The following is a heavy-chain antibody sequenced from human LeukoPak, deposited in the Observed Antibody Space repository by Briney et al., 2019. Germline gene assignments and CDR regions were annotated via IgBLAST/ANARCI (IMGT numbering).Heavy chain of an antibody. CDR2: ISAYNGNT. V-gene: IGHV1-18*01. CDR3: ARAVVINLYYYDSSGLDTQADY. J-gene: IGHJ4*02. CDR1: GYTFTSYG. Sequence: ASVKVSCKASGYTFTSYGISWVRQAPGQGLEWMGWISAYNGNTNYAQELQGRVTMTTDTSTSTAYMELRSLRSDDTAVYYCARAVVINLYYYDSSGLDTQADYWGQGTLVTVSS. D-gene: IGHD3-22*01.